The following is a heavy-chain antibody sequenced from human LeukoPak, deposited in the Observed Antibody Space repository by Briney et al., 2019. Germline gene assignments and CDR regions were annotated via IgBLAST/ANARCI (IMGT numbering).Heavy chain of an antibody. CDR3: TGPWDQVGFDP. CDR2: IFPKTGGT. Sequence: ASVKVSCKSSGYTFTGYYLRWVRQAPGQGLEWMGWIFPKTGGTSYAQKFQGRVTMTRDTSISTAYMELIGLRSDDTAVYYCTGPWDQVGFDPWGQGTLVTVSS. J-gene: IGHJ5*02. CDR1: GYTFTGYY. V-gene: IGHV1-2*02. D-gene: IGHD1-26*01.